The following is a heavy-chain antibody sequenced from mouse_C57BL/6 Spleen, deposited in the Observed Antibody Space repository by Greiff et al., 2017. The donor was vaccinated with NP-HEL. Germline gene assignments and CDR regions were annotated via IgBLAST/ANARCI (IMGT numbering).Heavy chain of an antibody. J-gene: IGHJ4*01. CDR1: GFNIKDYY. V-gene: IGHV14-2*01. CDR3: ARPIYDGYYGYYAMDY. Sequence: DVQLQESGAELVKPGASVKLSCTASGFNIKDYYMHWVKQRTEQGLAWIGRIDPEDGETKYAPKFQGKATITADTSSNTAYLQLSSLTSEDTAVYYCARPIYDGYYGYYAMDYWGQGTSVTVSS. CDR2: IDPEDGET. D-gene: IGHD2-3*01.